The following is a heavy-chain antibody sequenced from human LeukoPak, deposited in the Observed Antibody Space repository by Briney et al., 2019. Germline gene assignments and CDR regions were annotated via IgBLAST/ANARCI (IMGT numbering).Heavy chain of an antibody. CDR3: TQNTAYDILTGYHRPFGY. Sequence: ASAQVSCKVSAYTHTELSMHWVRQAPGKGLEWMGGFDPEDGETIYAQKFQGRVTMTEDTSTDTAYMELSSLRSEDTAVYFCTQNTAYDILTGYHRPFGYWGQGTLVTVSS. V-gene: IGHV1-24*01. J-gene: IGHJ4*02. CDR1: AYTHTELS. D-gene: IGHD3-9*01. CDR2: FDPEDGET.